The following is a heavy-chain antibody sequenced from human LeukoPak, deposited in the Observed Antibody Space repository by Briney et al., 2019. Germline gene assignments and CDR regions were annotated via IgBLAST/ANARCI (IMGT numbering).Heavy chain of an antibody. J-gene: IGHJ4*02. CDR2: IKQDGSET. CDR1: GFTFSSYW. D-gene: IGHD3-10*01. Sequence: GGSLRLSCAASGFTFSSYWMSWVRQAPGKGLEWVANIKQDGSETYYVDSVKGRFTISRDNAKNSLYLQMNSLRAEDTAVYYCARVLLLWFGELPGFDYWGQGTLVTVSS. CDR3: ARVLLLWFGELPGFDY. V-gene: IGHV3-7*01.